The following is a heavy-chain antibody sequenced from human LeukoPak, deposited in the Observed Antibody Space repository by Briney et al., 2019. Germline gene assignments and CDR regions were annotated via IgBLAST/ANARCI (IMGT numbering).Heavy chain of an antibody. Sequence: GGSLRLSCAASGFTFSSYAMSWVRQAPGKGLDWVSVISGSGGSTNYADSVKGRFTISRDNSKNTLYLQMNSLRAEDTAVYYCAKGGVIISDDAFDIWGQGTMVTVSS. CDR1: GFTFSSYA. CDR3: AKGGVIISDDAFDI. CDR2: ISGSGGST. J-gene: IGHJ3*02. D-gene: IGHD3-10*01. V-gene: IGHV3-23*01.